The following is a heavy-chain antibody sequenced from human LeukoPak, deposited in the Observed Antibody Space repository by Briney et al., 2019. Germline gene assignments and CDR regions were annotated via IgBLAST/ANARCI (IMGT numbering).Heavy chain of an antibody. V-gene: IGHV1-46*01. CDR3: ARGSVLRFLEWFPPMDV. Sequence: ASVKVSCKASGYTFSSSHMHWVRQAPGQGLEWMGIINPSSGSASYAQKFQGRVTMTRDTSTSTVSMELSSLRAEDTAVYYCARGSVLRFLEWFPPMDVWGQGTTVTVSS. CDR1: GYTFSSSH. D-gene: IGHD3-3*01. J-gene: IGHJ6*02. CDR2: INPSSGSA.